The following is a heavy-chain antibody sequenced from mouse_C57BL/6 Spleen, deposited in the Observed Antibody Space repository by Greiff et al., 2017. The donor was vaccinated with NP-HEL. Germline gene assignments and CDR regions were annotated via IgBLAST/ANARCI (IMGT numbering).Heavy chain of an antibody. V-gene: IGHV1-80*01. CDR1: GYAFSSYW. D-gene: IGHD2-1*01. CDR3: ARSGGNYDWYFDV. J-gene: IGHJ1*03. Sequence: VQLQQSGAELVKPGASVKISCKASGYAFSSYWMNWVKQRPGKGLEWIGQIYPGDGDTNYNGKFKGKATLTADTSSSTAYMQLSSLTSEDSAVYFCARSGGNYDWYFDVWGTGTTVTVSS. CDR2: IYPGDGDT.